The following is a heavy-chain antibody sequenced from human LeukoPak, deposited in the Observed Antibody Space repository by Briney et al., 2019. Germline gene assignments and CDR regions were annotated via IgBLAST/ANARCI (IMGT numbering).Heavy chain of an antibody. V-gene: IGHV4-4*07. Sequence: SETLSLTCTVSGGSISSDYWSWIRQSAGRGLEWIGRISASGGTNYNPSLKSRVTMSIDTSKNQSSLKLTSVTAADTAVYYCGRNEFGDTIFGMDVGGQGTTVTVSS. J-gene: IGHJ6*02. CDR3: GRNEFGDTIFGMDV. D-gene: IGHD2-21*02. CDR1: GGSISSDY. CDR2: ISASGGT.